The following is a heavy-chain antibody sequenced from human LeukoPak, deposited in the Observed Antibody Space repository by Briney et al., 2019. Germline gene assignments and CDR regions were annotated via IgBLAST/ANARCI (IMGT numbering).Heavy chain of an antibody. CDR1: GFIVSDNY. CDR2: IYKSGGT. V-gene: IGHV3-53*01. J-gene: IGHJ4*02. Sequence: PGGSLRLSCTASGFIVSDNYMSWVRQAPGKGLEWVSVIYKSGGTFYSDSVKGRFTISRDYSKNTLYLQMNSLRADDTAVYYCARDSNGPAFWGQGTLVIVSS. CDR3: ARDSNGPAF. D-gene: IGHD3-22*01.